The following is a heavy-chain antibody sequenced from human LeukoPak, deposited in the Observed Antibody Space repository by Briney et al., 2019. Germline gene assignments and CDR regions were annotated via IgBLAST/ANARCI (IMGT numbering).Heavy chain of an antibody. D-gene: IGHD3-22*01. CDR1: RFTFSSYG. CDR3: ARGPNYYDSSGFHYRD. J-gene: IGHJ4*02. CDR2: INPNSGDT. Sequence: PGGSLRLSCAASRFTFSSYGMHWVRQAPGQGLEWIGWINPNSGDTKIAQKFQGRVTMTRDTSISTAYMELSSLRSDDTAVYYCARGPNYYDSSGFHYRDWGQGILVTVS. V-gene: IGHV1-2*02.